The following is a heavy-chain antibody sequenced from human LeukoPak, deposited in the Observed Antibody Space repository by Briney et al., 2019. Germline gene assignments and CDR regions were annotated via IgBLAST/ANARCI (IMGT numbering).Heavy chain of an antibody. J-gene: IGHJ4*02. CDR3: ATSSYYYGSGTSPFGS. CDR1: GYTFTCYY. Sequence: GASVKVSCKASGYTFTCYYVHWVRQAPGQGLEWMGWINPNSGGTNYAQKFQGRVTMTRDTPISTAYMELSRLKSDDSAVYYCATSSYYYGSGTSPFGSWGQGTLVTVSS. D-gene: IGHD3-10*01. V-gene: IGHV1-2*02. CDR2: INPNSGGT.